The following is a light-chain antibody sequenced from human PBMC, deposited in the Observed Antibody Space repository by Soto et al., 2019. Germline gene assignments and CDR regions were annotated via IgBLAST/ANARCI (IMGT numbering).Light chain of an antibody. Sequence: QSALTQPASVSGSPGQSITISCTGTSSDIGVYKYVSWYQQHPGKAPNLMIYEVSNRPSGVSNRFSGSKSGNTASLTISGLQDEDEDDYYCSSYTSSSTVVFGGGTKLTVL. CDR3: SSYTSSSTVV. CDR2: EVS. J-gene: IGLJ2*01. CDR1: SSDIGVYKY. V-gene: IGLV2-14*01.